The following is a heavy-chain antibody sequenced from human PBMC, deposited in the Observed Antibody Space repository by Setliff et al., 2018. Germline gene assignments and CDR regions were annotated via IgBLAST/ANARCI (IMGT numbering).Heavy chain of an antibody. CDR3: ARDRIGPFLSYMDG. CDR2: ISYDATKK. D-gene: IGHD3-3*02. Sequence: GGSLRLSCAASTFNFGAYVMHWVRQAPGKGLEWVALISYDATKKYYADILEGRFTISRDNSRNTMYLQMNSLRGEDTAVYYCARDRIGPFLSYMDGWGKGTTVTVSS. CDR1: TFNFGAYV. J-gene: IGHJ6*03. V-gene: IGHV3-30*03.